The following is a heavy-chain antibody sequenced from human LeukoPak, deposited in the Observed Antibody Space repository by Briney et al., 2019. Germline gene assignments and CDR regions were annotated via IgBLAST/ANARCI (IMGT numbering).Heavy chain of an antibody. D-gene: IGHD6-13*01. CDR3: ASRGGSSWYFDY. Sequence: PSETLSLTCTVSGVSISTYYWSWIRQPPGKGLEWIGYIYYSGSSNYNPSLKSRVTISVDTSKSQFSLKLSSVTAADTAVYYCASRGGSSWYFDYWGQGTLVTVSS. CDR1: GVSISTYY. V-gene: IGHV4-59*08. CDR2: IYYSGSS. J-gene: IGHJ4*02.